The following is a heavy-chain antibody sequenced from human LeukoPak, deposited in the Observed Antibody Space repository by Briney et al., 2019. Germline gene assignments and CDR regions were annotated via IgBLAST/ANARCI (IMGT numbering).Heavy chain of an antibody. CDR2: FDPEDGET. CDR3: ATDSLDSSGLQFDY. Sequence: ASVKVPCKVSGYTLTELSMHWVRQAPGKGLEWMGGFDPEDGETIYAQKFQGRVTMTEDTSTDTAYMELSSLRSEDTAVYYCATDSLDSSGLQFDYWGQGTLVTVSS. CDR1: GYTLTELS. D-gene: IGHD3-22*01. V-gene: IGHV1-24*01. J-gene: IGHJ4*02.